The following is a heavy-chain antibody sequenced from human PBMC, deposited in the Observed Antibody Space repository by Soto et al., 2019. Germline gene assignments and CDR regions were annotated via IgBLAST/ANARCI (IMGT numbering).Heavy chain of an antibody. Sequence: GGSLRLSCAASGFTFSSYGMHWVRQAPGKGLEWVAVISYDGSNKYYADSVKGRFTISRDNSKNTLYLQMNSLRAEDTAVYYCAKGLHDYYYMDVWGKGTTVTVSS. V-gene: IGHV3-30*18. J-gene: IGHJ6*03. D-gene: IGHD5-12*01. CDR3: AKGLHDYYYMDV. CDR2: ISYDGSNK. CDR1: GFTFSSYG.